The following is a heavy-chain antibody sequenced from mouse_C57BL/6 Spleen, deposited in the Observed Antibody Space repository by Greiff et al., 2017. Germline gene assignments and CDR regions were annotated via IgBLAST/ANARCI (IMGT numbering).Heavy chain of an antibody. CDR1: GFSLTSYG. V-gene: IGHV2-2*01. CDR2: IWSGGST. CDR3: AREEATTGTVFDY. Sequence: VQLQQSGPGLVQPSQSLSITCTASGFSLTSYGVHWVRQSPGKGLEWLGVIWSGGSTDYNAAFISRLSISKDNSKSQVFFKMNSLQADDTAIYYCAREEATTGTVFDYWGQGTTLTVSS. J-gene: IGHJ2*01. D-gene: IGHD4-1*01.